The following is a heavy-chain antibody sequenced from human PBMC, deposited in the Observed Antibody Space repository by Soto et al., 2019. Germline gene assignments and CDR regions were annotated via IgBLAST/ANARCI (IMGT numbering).Heavy chain of an antibody. D-gene: IGHD6-13*01. CDR1: RDSFNNYA. Sequence: QVQLVQSGAEVKKPGSSVKVSCKASRDSFNNYAVTWVRQAPGQGLEWMGGLIPILGTANYAQKFQGRVTITADESTSTAYMELNSLRSEDTAVYYCATSYGTSWYADYWGQGTLVTVSS. J-gene: IGHJ4*02. CDR2: LIPILGTA. V-gene: IGHV1-69*01. CDR3: ATSYGTSWYADY.